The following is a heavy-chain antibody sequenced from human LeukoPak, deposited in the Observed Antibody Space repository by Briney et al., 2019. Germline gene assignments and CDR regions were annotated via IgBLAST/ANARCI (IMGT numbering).Heavy chain of an antibody. D-gene: IGHD5-18*01. V-gene: IGHV3-48*01. CDR1: DSMSRRFK. CDR3: ARGGYNYGSVFDY. Sequence: GGSLRLSCAASDSMSRRFKMNWVRQAPGKGLEWVSYISDDSSTIHYADSVKGRFTISRDNAENSLYLQMNSLRAEDTAVYYCARGGYNYGSVFDYWGQETLVTVSS. CDR2: ISDDSSTI. J-gene: IGHJ4*02.